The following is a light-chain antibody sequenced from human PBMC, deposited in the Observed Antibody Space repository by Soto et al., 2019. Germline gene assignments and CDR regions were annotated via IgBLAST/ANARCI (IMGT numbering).Light chain of an antibody. CDR1: QSINSN. V-gene: IGKV3-15*01. Sequence: IVMTKSPATLSVSLGDRATLSCRASQSINSNLAWYQQKPGQAPRLLIYGASTRATGIPARFSGSGSGTEFTLTISSLQSEDFAVYYCQQYNNWPRTFGQGTKVDIK. CDR2: GAS. CDR3: QQYNNWPRT. J-gene: IGKJ1*01.